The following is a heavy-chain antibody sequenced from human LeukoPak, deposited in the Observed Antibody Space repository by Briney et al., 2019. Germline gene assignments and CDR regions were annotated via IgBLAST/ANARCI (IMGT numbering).Heavy chain of an antibody. J-gene: IGHJ4*02. Sequence: SGPTLVKPTQTLTLTCTFSGFSLSTRGVGVGWIRQPPGKALEWLALIYWCVDKRYSPSLKSRLTITKDTSKSQVVLTMTNMAPVDTATYYCAHQAGIAVPFDYWGQGTLVTVSS. V-gene: IGHV2-5*01. CDR3: AHQAGIAVPFDY. CDR1: GFSLSTRGVG. D-gene: IGHD6-19*01. CDR2: IYWCVDK.